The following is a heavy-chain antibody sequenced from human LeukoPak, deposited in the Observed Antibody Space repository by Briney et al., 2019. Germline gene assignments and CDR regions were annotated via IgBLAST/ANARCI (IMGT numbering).Heavy chain of an antibody. CDR2: IYYSGST. J-gene: IGHJ4*02. D-gene: IGHD3-9*01. Sequence: SETLSLTCTVSGGSISSYYWSWIRQPPGKGLEWIGYIYYSGSTNYNPSLKSRVTISVDTSKNQFSLKLSSVTAADTAVYYCARVILTGRTKYYFDYWGQGTLVTVSS. CDR1: GGSISSYY. V-gene: IGHV4-59*01. CDR3: ARVILTGRTKYYFDY.